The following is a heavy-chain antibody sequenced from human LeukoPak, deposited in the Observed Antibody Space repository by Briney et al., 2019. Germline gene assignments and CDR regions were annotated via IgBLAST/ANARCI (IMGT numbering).Heavy chain of an antibody. CDR3: ARVDLRAAYFDY. J-gene: IGHJ4*02. Sequence: SETLSLTCTVAGGSISSYYWRWIRQPAGKGLEWIGRIYTSVSTGYNPSLKSRVTMSVDTSKNQFSLKLSSVTAADTAVYYCARVDLRAAYFDYWGQGTLVTVSS. V-gene: IGHV4-4*07. CDR2: IYTSVST. D-gene: IGHD2-15*01. CDR1: GGSISSYY.